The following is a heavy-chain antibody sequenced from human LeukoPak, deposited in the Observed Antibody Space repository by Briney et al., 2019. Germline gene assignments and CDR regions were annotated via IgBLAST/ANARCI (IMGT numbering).Heavy chain of an antibody. V-gene: IGHV3-53*01. CDR2: FYSGGSR. CDR3: ARGTFYGGNSPFAFDI. J-gene: IGHJ3*02. CDR1: GFTVSSNY. Sequence: GGFPRLPCAASGFTVSSNYMSWVRQAPGKGLEWVSVFYSGGSRYYADSVKGRLTISRDNSKNTLYFQMNSLRAEDTAVYYCARGTFYGGNSPFAFDIWGQGTMVTVSS. D-gene: IGHD4-23*01.